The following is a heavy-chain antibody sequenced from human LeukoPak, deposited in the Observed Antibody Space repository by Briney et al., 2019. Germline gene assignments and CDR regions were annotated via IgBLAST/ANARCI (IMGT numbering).Heavy chain of an antibody. CDR1: GFTFSNAW. V-gene: IGHV3-15*01. D-gene: IGHD1-26*01. J-gene: IGHJ4*02. CDR2: IKRKIDGETT. Sequence: GGSLRLSCAASGFTFSNAWMSWVRQTPGKGLEWVGLIKRKIDGETTDYAAPVKGRFTISRDDSKNILYLEMNSLKTEDTGMYYCTRDEWGGCANWGPGTLVTVSS. CDR3: TRDEWGGCAN.